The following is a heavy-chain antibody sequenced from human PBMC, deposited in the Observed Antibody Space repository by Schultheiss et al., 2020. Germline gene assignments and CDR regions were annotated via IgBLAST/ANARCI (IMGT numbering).Heavy chain of an antibody. Sequence: ASVKVSCKASGYTFTSYGISWVRQAPGQGLEWMGGINPSGGSTSYAQKFQGRVTMTRDTSTSTVYMELSSLRSEDTAVYYCARGSSDYYYYYMDVWGKGTTVTVS. CDR1: GYTFTSYG. V-gene: IGHV1-46*01. D-gene: IGHD6-6*01. J-gene: IGHJ6*03. CDR3: ARGSSDYYYYYMDV. CDR2: INPSGGST.